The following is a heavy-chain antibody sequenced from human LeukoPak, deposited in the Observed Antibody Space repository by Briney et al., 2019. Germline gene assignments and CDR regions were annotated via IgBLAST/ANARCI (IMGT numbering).Heavy chain of an antibody. V-gene: IGHV4-59*08. CDR2: IYYSGST. D-gene: IGHD1-26*01. CDR1: GGSISSYY. Sequence: SETLSLTCTVSGGSISSYYWSWIRQPPGKGLEWIGYIYYSGSTNYNPSLKSQVTISVDTSKNQFSLKLSSVTAADTAVYYCARHSLWELPDYWDQGTLVTVSS. CDR3: ARHSLWELPDY. J-gene: IGHJ4*02.